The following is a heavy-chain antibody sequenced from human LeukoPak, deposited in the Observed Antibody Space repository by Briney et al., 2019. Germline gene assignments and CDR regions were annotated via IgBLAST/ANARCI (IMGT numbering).Heavy chain of an antibody. J-gene: IGHJ5*02. V-gene: IGHV3-23*01. Sequence: GESLRLSCAASGFTFSSYVMSWGRQAPGKGLEWVSTINKNGGETYYADSVKGRFTISRDNSRNTLYPQMNSLRAEDTAVYYCAKDHDHENQWFDPWGQGTLVTVSS. CDR3: AKDHDHENQWFDP. D-gene: IGHD2/OR15-2a*01. CDR1: GFTFSSYV. CDR2: INKNGGET.